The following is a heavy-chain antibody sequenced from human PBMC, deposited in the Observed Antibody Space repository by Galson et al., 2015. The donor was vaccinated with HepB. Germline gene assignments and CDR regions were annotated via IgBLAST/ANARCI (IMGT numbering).Heavy chain of an antibody. J-gene: IGHJ6*03. Sequence: SLRLSCAASGFTFSSYGMHWVRQAPGKGLEWVAVVSYDGSKKYYADSVKGRFTISRDNSKNTLYLQMDSLRPEDTAVYYCAKRGGGTLLWNYMDVWGKGTTVTVSS. CDR2: VSYDGSKK. CDR3: AKRGGGTLLWNYMDV. V-gene: IGHV3-30*18. CDR1: GFTFSSYG. D-gene: IGHD3-10*01.